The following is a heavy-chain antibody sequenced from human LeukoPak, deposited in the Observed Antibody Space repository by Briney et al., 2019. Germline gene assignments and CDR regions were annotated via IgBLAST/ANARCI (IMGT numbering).Heavy chain of an antibody. D-gene: IGHD3-22*01. CDR3: ARGPSDTRGFYFPMLI. J-gene: IGHJ4*02. CDR1: GGSFSGYY. Sequence: PSETLSLTCAVYGGSFSGYYWSWIRQPPGKGLEWIGEINHSGSTNYNPSLKSRVTISVDTSKNQFSLKLSSVTAADTAVYYCARGPSDTRGFYFPMLIWGQGTLVTVSS. CDR2: INHSGST. V-gene: IGHV4-34*01.